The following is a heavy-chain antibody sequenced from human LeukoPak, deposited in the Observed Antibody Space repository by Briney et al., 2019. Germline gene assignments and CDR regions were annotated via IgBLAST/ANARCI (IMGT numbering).Heavy chain of an antibody. D-gene: IGHD3-10*01. CDR2: ISTSSSYI. Sequence: GGSLRLSCAASGFTFNRYNMNWVRRAPGKGLEWVSSISTSSSYIYYADSVRGRFTISRDNAKNSLYLQMNSLRAEDTAVYYCVRWYGGSGLENYYYYMDVWGKGTTVTISS. V-gene: IGHV3-21*04. CDR3: VRWYGGSGLENYYYYMDV. J-gene: IGHJ6*03. CDR1: GFTFNRYN.